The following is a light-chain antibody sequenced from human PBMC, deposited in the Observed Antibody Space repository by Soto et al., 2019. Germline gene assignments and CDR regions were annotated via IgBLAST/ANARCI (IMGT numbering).Light chain of an antibody. V-gene: IGKV3-20*01. J-gene: IGKJ1*01. CDR1: QGVTSNY. CDR3: QQYGDLPWT. Sequence: EIVLTQSPGTLSLSPGERATLSCGASQGVTSNYLAWYQQKPGQAPGLLIYDTSTRASGVPDRFSGSGSGTEFTLTISRLEPEDFAVYFCQQYGDLPWTFGQGTKVDIK. CDR2: DTS.